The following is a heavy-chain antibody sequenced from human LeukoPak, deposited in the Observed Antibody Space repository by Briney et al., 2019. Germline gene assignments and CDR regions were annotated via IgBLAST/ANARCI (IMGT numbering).Heavy chain of an antibody. V-gene: IGHV3-7*01. Sequence: PXGSLXLSCAASGFTFSTYWMSWVRQAPGKGLEWVANIKQDGSEKYYVDSVKGRFTISRDNAKNSLYLQMDTLRPEDTAVYYCAREALYWGQGTKVTVSS. J-gene: IGHJ3*01. CDR2: IKQDGSEK. CDR1: GFTFSTYW. CDR3: AREALY.